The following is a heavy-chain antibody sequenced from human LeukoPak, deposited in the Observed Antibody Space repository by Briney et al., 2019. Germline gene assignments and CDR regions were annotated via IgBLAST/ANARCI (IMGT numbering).Heavy chain of an antibody. CDR2: IYSGGST. CDR1: GITLSNYG. V-gene: IGHV3-66*01. J-gene: IGHJ4*02. CDR3: ARDHYYGSGSPSY. Sequence: GGSLRLSCAVSGITLSNYGMSWVRQAPGKGLEWVSVIYSGGSTYYADSVKGRFTISRDNSKNTLYLQMNSLRAEDTAVYYCARDHYYGSGSPSYWGQGTLVTVSS. D-gene: IGHD3-10*01.